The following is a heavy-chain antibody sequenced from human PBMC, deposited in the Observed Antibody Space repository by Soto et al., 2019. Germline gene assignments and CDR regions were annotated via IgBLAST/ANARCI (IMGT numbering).Heavy chain of an antibody. Sequence: EVQLVESGGGLVKPGGSLRLSCAASGFTFSNAWMSWVRQAPGKGLEWVGRIKSKTDGGTTDYAAPVKGRFTISRDDSKNTRYLQMNSLKTEDTAVYYCTTGASGWYSVPGNWGQGTLVTVSS. J-gene: IGHJ4*02. CDR2: IKSKTDGGTT. CDR3: TTGASGWYSVPGN. V-gene: IGHV3-15*01. CDR1: GFTFSNAW. D-gene: IGHD6-19*01.